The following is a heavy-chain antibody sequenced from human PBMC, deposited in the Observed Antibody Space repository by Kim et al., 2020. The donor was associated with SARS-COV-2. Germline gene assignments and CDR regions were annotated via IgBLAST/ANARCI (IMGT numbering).Heavy chain of an antibody. D-gene: IGHD1-26*01. V-gene: IGHV4-4*02. CDR1: GGSISSSNW. CDR2: IYHSGST. CDR3: ARASIVGATSGSFDY. J-gene: IGHJ4*02. Sequence: SETLSLTCAVSGGSISSSNWWSWVRQPPGKGLEWIGEIYHSGSTNYNPSLKSRVTISVDKSKNQFSLKLSSVTAADTAVYYCARASIVGATSGSFDYWGQGTLVTVSS.